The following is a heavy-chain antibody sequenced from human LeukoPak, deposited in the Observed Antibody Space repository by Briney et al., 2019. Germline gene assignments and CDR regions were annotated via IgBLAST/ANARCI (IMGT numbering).Heavy chain of an antibody. Sequence: ASVNVSCKASGYTFTSYYMHWVRQAPGQGLEWMGIINPSGGSTSYAQKFQGRVTMTRDTSTSTVYMELSSLRSEDTAVYYCATFSGWYGNSAIEYFQHWGQGTLVTVSS. CDR1: GYTFTSYY. J-gene: IGHJ1*01. D-gene: IGHD6-19*01. CDR2: INPSGGST. V-gene: IGHV1-46*01. CDR3: ATFSGWYGNSAIEYFQH.